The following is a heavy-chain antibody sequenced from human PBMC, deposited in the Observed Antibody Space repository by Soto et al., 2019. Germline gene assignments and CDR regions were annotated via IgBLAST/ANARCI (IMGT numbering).Heavy chain of an antibody. J-gene: IGHJ4*02. CDR2: VSPSSGNT. CDR3: ASWAGYSK. Sequence: QVQLVQSGAEVRKPGASVKVSCKASGYTFSTYDINWVRQAPGQGPEWMGRVSPSSGNTGYAQKFKGRLTMTRNTSISTAYMELSSLTSEDTAVYYCASWAGYSKWGQGTLVIVSS. V-gene: IGHV1-8*01. D-gene: IGHD3-9*01. CDR1: GYTFSTYD.